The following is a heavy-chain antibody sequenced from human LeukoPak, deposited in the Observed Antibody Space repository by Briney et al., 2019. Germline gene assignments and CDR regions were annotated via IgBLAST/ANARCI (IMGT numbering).Heavy chain of an antibody. V-gene: IGHV3-33*01. D-gene: IGHD3-16*01. CDR2: IWYDGSNK. J-gene: IGHJ4*02. CDR3: ARDGGYRDYFDY. CDR1: GFTFSSYG. Sequence: GGSLRLSCAASGFTFSSYGMHWVRQAPGKGLEWVAVIWYDGSNKYYADSVKGRFAISRDNSKNTLYLQMNSLRAEDTAVYYCARDGGYRDYFDYWGQGTLVTVSS.